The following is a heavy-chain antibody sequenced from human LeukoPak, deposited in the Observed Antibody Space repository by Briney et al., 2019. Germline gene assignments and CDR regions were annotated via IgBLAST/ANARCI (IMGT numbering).Heavy chain of an antibody. Sequence: GGSLRLSCAASGFTFSSYGMHWVRQAPGKGLEWVAVISYDGSNKYYADSVKGRFTISRDNSKNTLYLQMNSLRAEDTAVYYCAKDLDYWGQGTLVTVSS. CDR1: GFTFSSYG. V-gene: IGHV3-30*18. CDR3: AKDLDY. CDR2: ISYDGSNK. J-gene: IGHJ4*02.